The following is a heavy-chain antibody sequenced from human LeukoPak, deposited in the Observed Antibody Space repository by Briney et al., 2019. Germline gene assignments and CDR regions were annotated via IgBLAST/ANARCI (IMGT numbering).Heavy chain of an antibody. Sequence: GGSLRLSCAASGFTFSSYGMHWVRQAPGKGLEWVAVISYDGSNKYYADSVKGRFTISRDNSKNTLYLQMNSLRAEDTAVYYCAKDLDYWGQGTLVTVSS. CDR1: GFTFSSYG. V-gene: IGHV3-30*18. CDR3: AKDLDY. CDR2: ISYDGSNK. J-gene: IGHJ4*02.